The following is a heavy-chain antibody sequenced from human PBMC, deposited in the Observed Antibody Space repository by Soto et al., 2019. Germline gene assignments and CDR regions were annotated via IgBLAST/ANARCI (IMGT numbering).Heavy chain of an antibody. CDR3: GRSRHILLYYYGSGSYYDNWFDP. V-gene: IGHV4-34*01. Sequence: PSETLSLTCAVYGGSFSGYYWSWIRQPPGKGLEWIGEINHSGSTNYNPSLKSRVTISVDTSKNQFSLKLSSVTAADTAVYYCGRSRHILLYYYGSGSYYDNWFDPWGQGTLVTVSS. D-gene: IGHD3-10*01. CDR2: INHSGST. CDR1: GGSFSGYY. J-gene: IGHJ5*02.